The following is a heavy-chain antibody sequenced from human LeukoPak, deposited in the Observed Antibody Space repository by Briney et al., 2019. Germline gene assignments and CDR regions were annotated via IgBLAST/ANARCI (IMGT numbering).Heavy chain of an antibody. CDR1: GYTLTELS. V-gene: IGHV1-24*01. J-gene: IGHJ4*02. D-gene: IGHD3-10*01. CDR3: ATSITMVRGVIWYFDY. Sequence: PSVKVSCKVSGYTLTELSMHWVRQAPGKGLEWMGGLYTEDGETNYAQKFQGRVTMTEDTSKDTASMELSSLRSEDTAVYYCATSITMVRGVIWYFDYWGQGTLVTVSS. CDR2: LYTEDGET.